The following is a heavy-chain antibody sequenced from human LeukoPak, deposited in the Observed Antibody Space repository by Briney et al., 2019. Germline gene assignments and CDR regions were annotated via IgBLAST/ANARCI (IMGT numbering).Heavy chain of an antibody. J-gene: IGHJ4*02. CDR2: ISSSGSTI. CDR1: GFTFSSYE. Sequence: GGSLRLSCAASGFTFSSYEMNWVRQAPGKGLEWVSYISSSGSTIYYADSVKGRFTISRDKAKNSLYLQMNSLRAEDTAIYYCAREGMVATFDYWGQGTLVTVSS. CDR3: AREGMVATFDY. D-gene: IGHD5-12*01. V-gene: IGHV3-48*03.